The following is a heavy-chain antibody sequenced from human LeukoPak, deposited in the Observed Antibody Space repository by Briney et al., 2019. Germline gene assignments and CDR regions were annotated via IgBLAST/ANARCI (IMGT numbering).Heavy chain of an antibody. D-gene: IGHD3-10*01. J-gene: IGHJ4*02. CDR3: TTVDSRITMVRGVID. CDR1: GFTFSNAW. CDR2: IKSKTDGGTT. Sequence: GGSLRLSCAASGFTFSNAWMSWVRQAPGKGLEWVGRIKSKTDGGTTDYAAPVKGRFTISRDDSKNTLYLQMNSLKTEDTAVYCCTTVDSRITMVRGVIDWGQGTLVTVSS. V-gene: IGHV3-15*01.